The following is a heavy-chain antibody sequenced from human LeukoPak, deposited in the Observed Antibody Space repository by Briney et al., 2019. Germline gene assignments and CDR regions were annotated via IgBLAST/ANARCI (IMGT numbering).Heavy chain of an antibody. D-gene: IGHD6-19*01. CDR2: IYYSGST. V-gene: IGHV4-59*01. Sequence: PSETLSLTCTVSGGSISSYYWSWIRQPPGKGLEWIGYIYYSGSTNYNPSLKSRVTISVDTSKNQFSLKLSSVTAADTAVYYCARASNLAVAGQIDYWGQGTLVTVSS. J-gene: IGHJ4*02. CDR1: GGSISSYY. CDR3: ARASNLAVAGQIDY.